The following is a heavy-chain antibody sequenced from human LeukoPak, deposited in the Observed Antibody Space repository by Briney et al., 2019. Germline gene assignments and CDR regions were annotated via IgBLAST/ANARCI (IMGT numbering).Heavy chain of an antibody. D-gene: IGHD4-17*01. Sequence: GGSLRPSCVVSGFTFSSYGMHWVRQAPGKGLEWVAVISNDGRNKYYADSVKGRFTISRDNSKNTLYLQTDSLRAEDTAAYYCAKARSVDYGDRYYFDYWGQGTLVTVSS. V-gene: IGHV3-30*18. J-gene: IGHJ4*02. CDR2: ISNDGRNK. CDR3: AKARSVDYGDRYYFDY. CDR1: GFTFSSYG.